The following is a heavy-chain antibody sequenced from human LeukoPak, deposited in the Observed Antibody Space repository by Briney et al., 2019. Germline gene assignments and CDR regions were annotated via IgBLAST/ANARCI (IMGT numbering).Heavy chain of an antibody. CDR3: ARGYCSGGSCYPFDY. J-gene: IGHJ4*02. CDR1: GFTFSSYA. V-gene: IGHV3-23*01. D-gene: IGHD2-15*01. Sequence: GGSLRLSCAVSGFTFSSYAMSWVRQAPGKGLEWVSAISGSGGSTYYADSVKGRFTTSRDNSKNTLYLQMNSLRAEDTAVYYCARGYCSGGSCYPFDYWGQGTLVTVSS. CDR2: ISGSGGST.